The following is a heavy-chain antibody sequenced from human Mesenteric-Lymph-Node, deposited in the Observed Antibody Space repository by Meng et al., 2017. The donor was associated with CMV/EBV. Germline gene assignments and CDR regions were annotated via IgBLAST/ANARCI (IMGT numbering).Heavy chain of an antibody. CDR1: GFNFDNYA. CDR3: ARNPDSSSWYYFDY. D-gene: IGHD6-13*01. CDR2: ISGNGETT. V-gene: IGHV3-23*01. J-gene: IGHJ4*02. Sequence: GESLKISCAASGFNFDNYAMNWVRQAPGKGLEWVSVISGNGETTFYAESVKGRFTISRDNSKNTLYLQMDSLGAEDTAVYYCARNPDSSSWYYFDYWGQGTLVTVSS.